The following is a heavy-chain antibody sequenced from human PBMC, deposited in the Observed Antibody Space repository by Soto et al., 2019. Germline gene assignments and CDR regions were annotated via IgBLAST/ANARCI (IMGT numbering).Heavy chain of an antibody. CDR1: GSSISSYY. Sequence: SETLSLTCTVSGSSISSYYWSWIRQPPGKGLVWIGYIYYSGSTNYNPSLKSRVTISVDTSKNQFSLKLSSVTAADTAVYYCASSDYYDILTGYYNTGGFDYWGQGTLVTVSS. CDR2: IYYSGST. V-gene: IGHV4-59*01. D-gene: IGHD3-9*01. J-gene: IGHJ4*02. CDR3: ASSDYYDILTGYYNTGGFDY.